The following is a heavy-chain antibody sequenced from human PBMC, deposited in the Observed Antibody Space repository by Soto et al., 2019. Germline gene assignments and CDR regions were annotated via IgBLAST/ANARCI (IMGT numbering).Heavy chain of an antibody. V-gene: IGHV2-5*01. CDR3: AHRLPGPSGYDV. CDR1: GFSLTSGVVG. D-gene: IGHD6-13*01. Sequence: QITLKESGPTLVKPTQTLTLTCTFSGFSLTSGVVGVGWIRQPPGEALEWLALIYWNDEQYYNPSLRNRLTIPSDTSKNRVVLTMTSMDPVATATYYCAHRLPGPSGYDVWGQGTTVTVSS. CDR2: IYWNDEQ. J-gene: IGHJ6*02.